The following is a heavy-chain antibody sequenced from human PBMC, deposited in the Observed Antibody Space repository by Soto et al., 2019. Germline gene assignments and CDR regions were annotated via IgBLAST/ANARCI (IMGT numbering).Heavy chain of an antibody. J-gene: IGHJ6*03. V-gene: IGHV4-34*01. CDR1: GGSFSGYS. CDR3: VMVFSGYDRDYYYDYNDV. D-gene: IGHD5-12*01. CDR2: INHSGST. Sequence: SETLSLTCAVYGGSFSGYSWSWIRQPPGKGLEWIGEINHSGSTNYNPSHKSRVTISVDTSKHQFSLKLSSVTAADTAVYYCVMVFSGYDRDYYYDYNDVWGIGSTVTVSS.